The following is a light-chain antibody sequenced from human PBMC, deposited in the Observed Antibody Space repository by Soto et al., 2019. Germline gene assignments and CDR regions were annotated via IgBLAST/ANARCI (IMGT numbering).Light chain of an antibody. Sequence: DIQMTQTPSTLSASVGDRVTITCRASQSINSWLAWYQQRPGKAPKLLIYDASTLESGVPSRFSGSGFGTEFTLTISSLQPDDFATYYCQQYNTCSGTFGQGTKVEIK. CDR3: QQYNTCSGT. J-gene: IGKJ1*01. V-gene: IGKV1-5*01. CDR2: DAS. CDR1: QSINSW.